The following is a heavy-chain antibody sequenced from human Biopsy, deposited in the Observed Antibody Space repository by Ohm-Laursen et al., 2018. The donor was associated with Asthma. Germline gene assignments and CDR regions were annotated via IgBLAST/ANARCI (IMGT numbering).Heavy chain of an antibody. CDR1: GFSFNTYC. D-gene: IGHD1-20*01. CDR3: AVLGRITNAY. CDR2: INSDGSSL. Sequence: SLRLSCAASGFSFNTYCMHWVRQAPGKGLVWVARINSDGSSLSYADSVKGRFTVSRDNAKNTLYLQMNSLRGEDTAVYYCAVLGRITNAYWGQGTLVTVSS. V-gene: IGHV3-74*01. J-gene: IGHJ4*02.